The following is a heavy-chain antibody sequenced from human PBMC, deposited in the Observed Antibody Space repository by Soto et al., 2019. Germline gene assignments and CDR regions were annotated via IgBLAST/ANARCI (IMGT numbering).Heavy chain of an antibody. CDR2: IIPIFGTA. CDR3: ARVPAAIHGYYYYGMDV. V-gene: IGHV1-69*01. J-gene: IGHJ6*02. D-gene: IGHD2-2*02. Sequence: QVQLVQSGAEVKKPGSSVKVSCKASGGTFSSYAISWVRQAPGQGLEWMGGIIPIFGTANYAQKFQGRVTITADESTSTAYMELSSLRSEDTAVYYCARVPAAIHGYYYYGMDVWGQGTTVTVSS. CDR1: GGTFSSYA.